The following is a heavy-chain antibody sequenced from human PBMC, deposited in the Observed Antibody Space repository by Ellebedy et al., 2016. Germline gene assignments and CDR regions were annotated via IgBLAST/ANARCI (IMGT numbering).Heavy chain of an antibody. D-gene: IGHD1-26*01. CDR2: IIPIFGTA. CDR3: ARDGGFGSGNGQVFWCDY. V-gene: IGHV1-69*13. J-gene: IGHJ4*02. CDR1: GGTFSSYA. Sequence: SVKVSCXASGGTFSSYAISWVRQAPGQGLEWMGGIIPIFGTANYAQKFQGRVTITADESTSTAYMELSSLRSEDTAVYYCARDGGFGSGNGQVFWCDYWGQGTLVTVSS.